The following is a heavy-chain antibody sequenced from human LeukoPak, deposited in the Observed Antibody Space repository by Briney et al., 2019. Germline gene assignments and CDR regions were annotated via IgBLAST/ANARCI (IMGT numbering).Heavy chain of an antibody. J-gene: IGHJ6*02. CDR1: GYTFTSYG. D-gene: IGHD3-10*01. Sequence: ASVKVSCKASGYTFTSYGISWVRQAPGQGLEWMGWISTYNGNTNYAQKLQGRVTMTTDTSTSTAYMELRSLRSDDTAVYYCARGYGSGSYYLVYYYGMDVWGQGTTVTVSS. V-gene: IGHV1-18*01. CDR2: ISTYNGNT. CDR3: ARGYGSGSYYLVYYYGMDV.